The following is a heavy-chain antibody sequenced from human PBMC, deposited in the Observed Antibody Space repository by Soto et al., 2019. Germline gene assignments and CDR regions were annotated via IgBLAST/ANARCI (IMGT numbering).Heavy chain of an antibody. CDR3: AREKVGTTFFDN. V-gene: IGHV4-38-2*02. Sequence: SETLSLTCSVSGFAISRGYYWSWVGQPPGKGLEWISSIYPSVSSYHNPSLATRLRLSIDTSKNQFTLNLTSVTAADTALYFCAREKVGTTFFDNWGQGIQVPVSS. J-gene: IGHJ4*02. CDR2: IYPSVSS. CDR1: GFAISRGYY. D-gene: IGHD1-1*01.